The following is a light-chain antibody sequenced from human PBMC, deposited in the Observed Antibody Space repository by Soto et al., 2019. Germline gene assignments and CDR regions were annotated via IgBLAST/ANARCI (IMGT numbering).Light chain of an antibody. J-gene: IGKJ2*01. CDR2: KAS. Sequence: DIQTTQSPSTLSASVGDRVTITCRASQSISSWLAWYQQKPGKAPKLLIYKASSLESGVPSRFRGSGSGTEFTLTISSLQPDDFATYYCQQYNSDPYTFGQGTKLEIK. CDR3: QQYNSDPYT. V-gene: IGKV1-5*03. CDR1: QSISSW.